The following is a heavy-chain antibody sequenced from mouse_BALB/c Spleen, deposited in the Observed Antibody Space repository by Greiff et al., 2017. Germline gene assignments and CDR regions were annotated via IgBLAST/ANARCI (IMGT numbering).Heavy chain of an antibody. Sequence: EVNLVESGGGLVQPGGSRKLSCAASGFTFSSFGMHWVRQAPEKGLEWVAYISSGSSTIYYADTVKGRFTISRDNPKNTLFLQMTSLRSEDTAMYYCARSKGDYWGQGTSVTVSS. CDR2: ISSGSSTI. CDR3: ARSKGDY. J-gene: IGHJ4*01. V-gene: IGHV5-17*02. CDR1: GFTFSSFG.